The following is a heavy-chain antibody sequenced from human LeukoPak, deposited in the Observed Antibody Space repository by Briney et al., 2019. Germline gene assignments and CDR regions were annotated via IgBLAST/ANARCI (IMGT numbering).Heavy chain of an antibody. CDR3: ARGDRDLYCSSTSCYPVL. V-gene: IGHV3-21*01. J-gene: IGHJ4*02. Sequence: PGASLRLSCVASGFTFSSYSMNWVRQAPGKGLEWVACISSSSSYIYYADSVQGRFTITRDNAKNSLYLQMNSLRAEDTAVYYCARGDRDLYCSSTSCYPVLGGQGTLVTVSS. CDR1: GFTFSSYS. CDR2: ISSSSSYI. D-gene: IGHD2-2*01.